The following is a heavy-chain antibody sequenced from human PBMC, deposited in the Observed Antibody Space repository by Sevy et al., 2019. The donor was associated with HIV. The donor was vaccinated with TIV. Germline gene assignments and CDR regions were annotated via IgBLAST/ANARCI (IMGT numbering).Heavy chain of an antibody. CDR1: GFTFSSYS. D-gene: IGHD3-9*01. CDR3: ARGHPNYDILTGSYMGAFDI. CDR2: ISSSSSYI. J-gene: IGHJ3*02. Sequence: GGSLRLSCAASGFTFSSYSMNWVRQAPGKGLEWVSSISSSSSYIYYADSVKGRFTISRDNAKNSLYLQMNSLRAEDTAVYYCARGHPNYDILTGSYMGAFDIWGQGTMVTVSS. V-gene: IGHV3-21*01.